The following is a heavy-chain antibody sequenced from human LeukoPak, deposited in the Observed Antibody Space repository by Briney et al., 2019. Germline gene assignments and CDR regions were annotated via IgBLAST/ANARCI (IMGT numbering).Heavy chain of an antibody. J-gene: IGHJ4*02. CDR3: AKDEPTVTTSYFDY. V-gene: IGHV3-7*01. D-gene: IGHD4-17*01. CDR2: IKQDGSEK. CDR1: GFTFSSYW. Sequence: PGGSLRLSCAASGFTFSSYWMSWVRQAPGKGLEWVANIKQDGSEKYYVDSVKGRFTISRDNSKNTLYLQMNSLRAEDTAVYYCAKDEPTVTTSYFDYWGQGTLVTVSS.